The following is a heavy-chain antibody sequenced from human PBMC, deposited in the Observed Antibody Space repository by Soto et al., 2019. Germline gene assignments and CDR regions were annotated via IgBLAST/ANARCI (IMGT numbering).Heavy chain of an antibody. CDR3: AKDSPPGGGYVSNQYWYFDL. CDR1: GFTFWSYA. J-gene: IGHJ2*01. V-gene: IGHV3-23*01. CDR2: ISATGGST. Sequence: EVQLLESGGDLAQPGGSLRLSCAASGFTFWSYAMSWVRQAPGKGLEWVSGISATGGSTHYADSVKGRFTISRDNYQNNVLYLHMNSLRIDDPAVYFCAKDSPPGGGYVSNQYWYFDLWGRGTLVTVSS. D-gene: IGHD5-12*01.